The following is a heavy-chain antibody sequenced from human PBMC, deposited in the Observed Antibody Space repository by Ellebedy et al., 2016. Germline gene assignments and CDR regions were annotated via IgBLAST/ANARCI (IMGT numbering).Heavy chain of an antibody. D-gene: IGHD2-15*01. CDR3: ARGGHCSDGKCYLIDF. J-gene: IGHJ4*02. CDR1: GFTFRSTA. Sequence: GGSLRLSCAASGFTFRSTAIHWVRQAPGKGLEWVTIISFDGSHIRYVDSVKARFTIARDNSKSTVYLQMNGLRREDTGVYYCARGGHCSDGKCYLIDFWGQGTLVTVS. CDR2: ISFDGSHI. V-gene: IGHV3-30*03.